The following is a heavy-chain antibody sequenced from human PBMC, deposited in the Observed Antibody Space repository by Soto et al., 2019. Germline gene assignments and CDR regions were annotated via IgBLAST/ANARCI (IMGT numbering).Heavy chain of an antibody. D-gene: IGHD3-22*01. Sequence: GGSLRLSCAASGFTFSSYAMHWVRQAPGKGLEWVAVISYDGSNKYYADSVKGRFTISRDNSKNTLYLQMNSLRAEDTAVYYCARDPTYYYDSSGYYRQTYFDYWGQGTLVTVSS. CDR3: ARDPTYYYDSSGYYRQTYFDY. CDR1: GFTFSSYA. J-gene: IGHJ4*02. V-gene: IGHV3-30-3*01. CDR2: ISYDGSNK.